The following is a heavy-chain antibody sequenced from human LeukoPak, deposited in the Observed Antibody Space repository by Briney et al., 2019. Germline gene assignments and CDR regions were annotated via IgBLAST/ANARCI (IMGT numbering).Heavy chain of an antibody. V-gene: IGHV1-69*13. D-gene: IGHD4-23*01. CDR1: GGTFSNYA. Sequence: SVTVSCKASGGTFSNYAINWVRQAPGQGLEWMGGIIPLFGTANYAQKFQGRVTISAVESMSTAYMQLSSLRSVDTAVYYCARGWLAESTVVTPYNYWGQGTLVTVSS. CDR3: ARGWLAESTVVTPYNY. CDR2: IIPLFGTA. J-gene: IGHJ4*02.